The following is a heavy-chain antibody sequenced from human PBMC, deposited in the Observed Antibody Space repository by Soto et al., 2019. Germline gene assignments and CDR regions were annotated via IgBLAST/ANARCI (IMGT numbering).Heavy chain of an antibody. CDR3: ARDGNYDILTGYLDY. D-gene: IGHD3-9*01. CDR2: ISYDGSNK. V-gene: IGHV3-30-3*01. CDR1: GFTFSNYA. J-gene: IGHJ4*02. Sequence: GGSLRLSCAASGFTFSNYAMHWVRQAPGKGLELVAVISYDGSNKYYADSVKGRFTISRDHSKNTLYLQMNSLRAEDTAVYYCARDGNYDILTGYLDYWGQGTLVTVSS.